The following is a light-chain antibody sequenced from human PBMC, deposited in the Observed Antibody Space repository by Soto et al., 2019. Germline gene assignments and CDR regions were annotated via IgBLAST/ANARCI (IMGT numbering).Light chain of an antibody. J-gene: IGLJ2*01. V-gene: IGLV2-14*01. CDR3: SSYTSSSTRV. CDR1: SSDFGGYNY. CDR2: DVS. Sequence: QSALTQPASVSGSPGQSITISCTGTSSDFGGYNYVSWYQQHPGKAPKLMIYDVSNRPSGVSNRFSGSKYGNTASLTISGLQAEDEADYYCSSYTSSSTRVFGGGTKVTVL.